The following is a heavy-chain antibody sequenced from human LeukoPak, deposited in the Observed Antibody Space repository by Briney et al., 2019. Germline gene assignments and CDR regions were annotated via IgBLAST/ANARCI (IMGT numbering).Heavy chain of an antibody. V-gene: IGHV3-33*01. J-gene: IGHJ4*02. CDR3: ARGYSYGSASYYCDY. CDR2: IWYDGSNK. CDR1: GFTFSSYG. Sequence: PGGSLRLSCAASGFTFSSYGMHWVRQAPGKGLEWVAVIWYDGSNKYYADSVRGRFTISRDNSKNTLYLQMNSLRAEDTAVYYCARGYSYGSASYYCDYWGQGTLVTVSS. D-gene: IGHD3-10*01.